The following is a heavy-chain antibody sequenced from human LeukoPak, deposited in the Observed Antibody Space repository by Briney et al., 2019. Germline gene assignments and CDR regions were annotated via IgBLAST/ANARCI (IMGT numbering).Heavy chain of an antibody. CDR2: IKQDGSEK. D-gene: IGHD3-22*01. J-gene: IGHJ6*02. Sequence: PGGSLRLSCAASGFTFSSYWMSWVRQAPGKGLEWVANIKQDGSEKYYVDSVKGRFTISRDNAKSSLYLQMNSLRAEDTAVYYCARHYYDSSGYSIHYYGMDVWGQGTTVTVSS. CDR3: ARHYYDSSGYSIHYYGMDV. CDR1: GFTFSSYW. V-gene: IGHV3-7*01.